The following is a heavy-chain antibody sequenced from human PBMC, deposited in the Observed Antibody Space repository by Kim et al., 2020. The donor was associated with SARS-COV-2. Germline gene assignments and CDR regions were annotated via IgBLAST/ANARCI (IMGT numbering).Heavy chain of an antibody. CDR2: IYYSGST. D-gene: IGHD5-18*01. CDR3: ARTCTAPYYYYYMDV. CDR1: GGSISSGGYY. J-gene: IGHJ6*03. Sequence: SETLSLTCTVSGGSISSGGYYWSWIRQHPGKGLEWIGYIYYSGSTYYNPSLKSRVTISVDTSKNQFSLKLSSVTAADTAVYYCARTCTAPYYYYYMDVWGKGTTVTVSS. V-gene: IGHV4-31*03.